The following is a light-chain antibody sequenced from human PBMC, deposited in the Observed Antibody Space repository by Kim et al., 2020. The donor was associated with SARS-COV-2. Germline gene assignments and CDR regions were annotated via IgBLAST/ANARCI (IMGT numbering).Light chain of an antibody. CDR1: QGISNY. Sequence: AAVGDRVTIPCRASQGISNYLAWYQQKPGKAPKLLIYAASALQSGVPSRFSGSGSGTDFTLTINSLQPQDVATYYCQKCSGAPWTFGQGTKVDIK. CDR3: QKCSGAPWT. V-gene: IGKV1-27*01. J-gene: IGKJ1*01. CDR2: AAS.